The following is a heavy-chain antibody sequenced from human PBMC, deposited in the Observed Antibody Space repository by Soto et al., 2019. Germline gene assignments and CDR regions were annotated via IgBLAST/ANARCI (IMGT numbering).Heavy chain of an antibody. CDR2: IYISGST. CDR1: GGSISSYY. D-gene: IGHD3-10*01. CDR3: ARDRGWLQSANSFDF. J-gene: IGHJ4*02. Sequence: QVQLQESGPGLVKPSETLSLTCTVSGGSISSYYWSWIRQPAGKGLEWIGRIYISGSTNYNPSLKSRVSMSVDTSKSQFSLKLSSVTAADTAVYYCARDRGWLQSANSFDFWGQGTLVTVSS. V-gene: IGHV4-4*07.